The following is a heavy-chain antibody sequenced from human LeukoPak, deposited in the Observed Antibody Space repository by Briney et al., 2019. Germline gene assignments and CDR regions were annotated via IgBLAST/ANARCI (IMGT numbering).Heavy chain of an antibody. CDR2: ISAYNGNT. V-gene: IGHV1-18*01. CDR3: ARVPGGVYYDILTGYYPPNY. CDR1: GYTFTSYD. J-gene: IGHJ4*02. Sequence: ASVKVSCKASGYTFTSYDINWVRQATGQGLEWMGWISAYNGNTNYAQRLQGRVTMTTDTSTSTAYMELRSLRSDDTAVYYCARVPGGVYYDILTGYYPPNYWGQGTLVTVSS. D-gene: IGHD3-9*01.